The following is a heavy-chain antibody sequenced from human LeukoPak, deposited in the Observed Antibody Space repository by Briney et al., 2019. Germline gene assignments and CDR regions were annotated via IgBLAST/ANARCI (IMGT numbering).Heavy chain of an antibody. V-gene: IGHV3-48*03. J-gene: IGHJ4*02. CDR1: GFTFSSYE. D-gene: IGHD3-10*01. CDR3: ARASGYYGSGRPYDY. CDR2: ISSSGSTI. Sequence: PGGSLRLSCAASGFTFSSYEMNWVRQAPGKGLEWVSYISSSGSTIYYADSVKGRFTISRDNAKNSLYLQMNSLRAEDTAVYYCARASGYYGSGRPYDYWGQGTLVTVSS.